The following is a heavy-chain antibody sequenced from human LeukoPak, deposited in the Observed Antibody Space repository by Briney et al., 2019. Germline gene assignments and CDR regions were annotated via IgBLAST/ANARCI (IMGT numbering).Heavy chain of an antibody. CDR2: MHSGGTT. J-gene: IGHJ4*02. V-gene: IGHV3-53*01. Sequence: GGSLRLSCAASGFTFSSYSMNWVRQAPGKGLEWVSVMHSGGTTYYADSVRGRFTISRDNSKNTLYLQMNNLRAEDTAVYYCARGHYVGSPFWGQGTLVTVSS. D-gene: IGHD3-10*02. CDR3: ARGHYVGSPF. CDR1: GFTFSSYS.